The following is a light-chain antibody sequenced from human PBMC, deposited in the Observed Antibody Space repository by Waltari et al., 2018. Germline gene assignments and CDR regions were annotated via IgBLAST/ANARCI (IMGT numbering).Light chain of an antibody. CDR2: WAS. CDR1: QSVLYSSNNKNY. J-gene: IGKJ1*01. CDR3: QQYLSTPPT. V-gene: IGKV4-1*01. Sequence: DIVMTQSPDSLAVYLGERATINCKSRQSVLYSSNNKNYLAWYQQKPGQPPKLLIYWASTRESGVPDRFSGSGSGTDFTLTISSLQAEDVAVYYCQQYLSTPPTFGQGTKVEIK.